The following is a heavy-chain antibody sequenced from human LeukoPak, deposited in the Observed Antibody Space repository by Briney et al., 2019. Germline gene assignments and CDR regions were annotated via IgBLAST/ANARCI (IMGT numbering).Heavy chain of an antibody. Sequence: SETLSLICFVTGGSISYYYCSWIRQPAGKGLEWIGRLYTSGSTDYNPSLKSRVTMSVDTSKNQFSLKLRSVTAADTAVYYCARGTVTSLFDYWGQGTLVTVSS. J-gene: IGHJ4*02. CDR3: ARGTVTSLFDY. V-gene: IGHV4-4*07. CDR1: GGSISYYY. D-gene: IGHD4-17*01. CDR2: LYTSGST.